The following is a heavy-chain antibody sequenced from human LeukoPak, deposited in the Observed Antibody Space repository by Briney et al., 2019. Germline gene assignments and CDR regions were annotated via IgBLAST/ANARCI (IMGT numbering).Heavy chain of an antibody. D-gene: IGHD6-25*01. CDR3: AKDHVFYSSGWLFDY. V-gene: IGHV3-23*01. Sequence: GGSLRLSCAASGFTFSSYAMSWVRQAPGKGLEWVSAISGSGGSTYYADSVKGLFTISRDNSKNTLYLQMNSLRAEDTAVYYCAKDHVFYSSGWLFDYWGQGTLVTVSS. CDR2: ISGSGGST. CDR1: GFTFSSYA. J-gene: IGHJ4*02.